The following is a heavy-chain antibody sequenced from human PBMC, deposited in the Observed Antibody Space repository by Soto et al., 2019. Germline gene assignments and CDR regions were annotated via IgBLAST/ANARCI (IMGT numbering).Heavy chain of an antibody. V-gene: IGHV4-31*03. CDR1: GGSISRGGYY. J-gene: IGHJ5*02. CDR3: ARNGDCTRPGCIVGWFDP. CDR2: IYFSGST. Sequence: SETLSLTCTVSGGSISRGGYYWTWIRQHPGKGLEWIGYIYFSGSTYYNPSLKSRVTISVDTSKNQFSLKLSSVTAADTAVYYCARNGDCTRPGCIVGWFDPWGPGTLVTVSS. D-gene: IGHD2-8*01.